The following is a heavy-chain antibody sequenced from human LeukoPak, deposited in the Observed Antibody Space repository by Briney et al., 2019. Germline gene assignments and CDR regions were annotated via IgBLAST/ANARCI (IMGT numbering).Heavy chain of an antibody. V-gene: IGHV4-4*07. J-gene: IGHJ4*02. D-gene: IGHD3-22*01. CDR1: GGSINSYY. Sequence: PSETLSLTCTVSGGSINSYYWSWIRQPAGKGLEWIGRIYTSGSTNYNPPLSSRVTMSVDTSKNQFSLKLTSVTAADTAVYFCARGRFDSSGAGDYFDHWGQGTLVTVSS. CDR2: IYTSGST. CDR3: ARGRFDSSGAGDYFDH.